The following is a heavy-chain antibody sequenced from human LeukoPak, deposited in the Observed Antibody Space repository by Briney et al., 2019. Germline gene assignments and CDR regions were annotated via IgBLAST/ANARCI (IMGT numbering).Heavy chain of an antibody. V-gene: IGHV3-21*01. D-gene: IGHD3-22*01. CDR3: ARVETYSPYSYDSSGYFDY. J-gene: IGHJ4*02. CDR1: GFTFSSYS. CDR2: ISSSSSCI. Sequence: PGGSLRRSCAASGFTFSSYSMNWVRQAPGKGLEWVSSISSSSSCIYYADSVKGRFTISRDNAKNSLYLQMNIQRARHTAVYYSARVETYSPYSYDSSGYFDYWGQGTLVTVSS.